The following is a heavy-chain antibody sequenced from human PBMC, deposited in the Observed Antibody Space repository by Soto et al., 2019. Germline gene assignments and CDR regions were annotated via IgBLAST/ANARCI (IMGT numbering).Heavy chain of an antibody. CDR3: ARLGPYDSTGYYLPFDY. CDR2: MYYSGTT. CDR1: GGSVSSSSYY. Sequence: SETLSLTCTVSGGSVSSSSYYWGWIRQPPGKGLEWIGTMYYSGTTYYNPSLKSRVTISVDTSRNQFFLKLTSVTAADTAVYYCARLGPYDSTGYYLPFDYWGQGALVTVSS. V-gene: IGHV4-39*01. D-gene: IGHD3-22*01. J-gene: IGHJ4*02.